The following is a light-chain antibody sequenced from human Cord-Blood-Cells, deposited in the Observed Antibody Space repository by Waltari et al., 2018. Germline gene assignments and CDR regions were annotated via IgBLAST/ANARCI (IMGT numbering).Light chain of an antibody. CDR3: SSYAGNNNFVV. CDR2: EVS. Sequence: QSALTQPPSASGSPGQSVTISCTGTSSDVGGDNYVSCYQQHTGKAPKLMIYEVSKRPSGVPDRFSGSKSGNTASLTVSVLQAEDEADYYCSSYAGNNNFVVFGGGTKLTVL. V-gene: IGLV2-8*01. J-gene: IGLJ2*01. CDR1: SSDVGGDNY.